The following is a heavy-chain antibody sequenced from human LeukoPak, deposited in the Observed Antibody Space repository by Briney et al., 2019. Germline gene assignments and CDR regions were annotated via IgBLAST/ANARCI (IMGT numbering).Heavy chain of an antibody. CDR3: ARRVLEGGPTLRSGENWLDP. CDR2: IYTSGSS. Sequence: SETLSLTCTVSGGSISSYSWNWIRQPAGKGLEWIGRIYTSGSSNYNPSLKSRVTMSVDTSKNQFSLKLSSVTAADTAAYYCARRVLEGGPTLRSGENWLDPWGQGTLVTVSS. CDR1: GGSISSYS. V-gene: IGHV4-4*07. J-gene: IGHJ5*02. D-gene: IGHD1-26*01.